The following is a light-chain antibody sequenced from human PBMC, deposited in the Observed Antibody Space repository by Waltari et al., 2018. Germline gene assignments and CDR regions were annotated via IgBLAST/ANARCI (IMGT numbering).Light chain of an antibody. CDR2: KNS. CDR3: ETWDNSLSAVV. V-gene: IGLV1-51*02. J-gene: IGLJ3*02. Sequence: QSVLTQPPSVSAAPGQTVTNSCPATSPNIGRSYVSCYQQLPGTAPKLLIFKNSQRPSGLPDRFSGSKSGTSATLDIKGLQTGDEAQYYCETWDNSLSAVVFGGGTTLSVL. CDR1: SPNIGRSY.